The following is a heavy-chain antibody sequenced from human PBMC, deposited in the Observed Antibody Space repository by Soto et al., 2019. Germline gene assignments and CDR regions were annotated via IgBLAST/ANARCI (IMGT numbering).Heavy chain of an antibody. CDR1: GFTFSSCA. J-gene: IGHJ4*02. Sequence: PGGSLRLSCAASGFTFSSCAMSWVRQAPGKGLEWVSAISGSGGTTYYADSVKGRFTISRDNSKNTLYLQMNSLRAEDTAVYYCAKRQGGLYGDPLYYFDYWGQGTLVTVSS. V-gene: IGHV3-23*01. CDR3: AKRQGGLYGDPLYYFDY. CDR2: ISGSGGTT. D-gene: IGHD4-17*01.